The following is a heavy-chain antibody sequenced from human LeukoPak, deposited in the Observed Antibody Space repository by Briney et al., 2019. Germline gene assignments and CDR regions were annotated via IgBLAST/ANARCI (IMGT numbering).Heavy chain of an antibody. V-gene: IGHV4-34*01. J-gene: IGHJ4*02. CDR2: INHSGST. CDR1: GGSFSGYY. D-gene: IGHD6-13*01. CDR3: ARRPYSSSWQTFRFDY. Sequence: SETLSLTCAVYGGSFSGYYWSWIRQPPGKGLEWIGEINHSGSTNYNPSLKSRVTISVDTSKNQFSLKLSSETAADTAVYYCARRPYSSSWQTFRFDYWGQGTLVTVSS.